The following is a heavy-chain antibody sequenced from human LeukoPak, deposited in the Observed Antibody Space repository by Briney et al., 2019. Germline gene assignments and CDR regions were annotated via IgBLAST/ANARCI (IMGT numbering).Heavy chain of an antibody. D-gene: IGHD2-21*02. CDR3: AKSYLQIVTLTALYFDS. CDR2: SGTGGNT. Sequence: GGSLRLSCAASGFSFSNYAMNWVRQAPGKGLEWVSTSGTGGNTYYTDSVKGRFSISRDNSKNILYLQMNSLRAEDTAIYYCAKSYLQIVTLTALYFDSWGQGALVTVSS. J-gene: IGHJ4*02. V-gene: IGHV3-23*01. CDR1: GFSFSNYA.